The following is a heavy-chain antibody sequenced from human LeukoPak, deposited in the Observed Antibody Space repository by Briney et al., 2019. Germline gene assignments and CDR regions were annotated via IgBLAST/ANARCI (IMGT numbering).Heavy chain of an antibody. CDR3: ARSLYPSSGGNPKGY. Sequence: GGSLRLSCAASGFTFSSYSMNWVRQAPGKGLEWVSCITSSSSYTYCADSVKGRFTISRDNAKNSLYLQMTILRAEDTAVYYCARSLYPSSGGNPKGYWGQGTLVTVSS. CDR2: ITSSSSYT. J-gene: IGHJ4*02. D-gene: IGHD4-23*01. V-gene: IGHV3-21*01. CDR1: GFTFSSYS.